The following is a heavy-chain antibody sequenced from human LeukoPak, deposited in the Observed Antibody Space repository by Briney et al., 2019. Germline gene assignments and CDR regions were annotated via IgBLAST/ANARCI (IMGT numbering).Heavy chain of an antibody. CDR3: ASPYDSGGFDAFDI. J-gene: IGHJ3*02. V-gene: IGHV4-4*07. CDR1: GGSISSYY. D-gene: IGHD3-22*01. Sequence: SETLSLTCTVSGGSISSYYWSWIRQPAGKGLEWIGRIYTSGSTNYNPSLKSRVTMSVDTSKNQFSLQLSSVTAADTAVYYCASPYDSGGFDAFDIWGQGTMVTVSS. CDR2: IYTSGST.